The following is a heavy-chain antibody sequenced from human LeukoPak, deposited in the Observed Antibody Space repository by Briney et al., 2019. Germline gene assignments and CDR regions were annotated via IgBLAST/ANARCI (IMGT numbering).Heavy chain of an antibody. CDR3: IRGGIQVSGIDVFDI. CDR2: IGLAGDT. J-gene: IGHJ3*02. D-gene: IGHD5/OR15-5a*01. Sequence: GGSLRLSCAASGFTFSSYDMHWVRHAPGRGLEWVSAIGLAGDTYYPDSVKGRFTISRENAKNSMHLQMNSLKDGDTAVYYCIRGGIQVSGIDVFDIWGQGTVVTVSS. V-gene: IGHV3-13*01. CDR1: GFTFSSYD.